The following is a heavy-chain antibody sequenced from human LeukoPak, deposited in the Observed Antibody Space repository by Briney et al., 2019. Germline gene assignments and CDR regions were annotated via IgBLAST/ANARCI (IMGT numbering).Heavy chain of an antibody. CDR3: AKTYDNLWYFDF. V-gene: IGHV3-23*01. CDR1: GLSAYG. Sequence: GGSLRLSCAASGLSAYGMIWVRQAPGKGLEWVSAISGGGDNTYYADSVKGRFTISQDNSKDTLYLQMNSLRAEDTAIYYCAKTYDNLWYFDFWGQGTLVTVSS. D-gene: IGHD1-1*01. J-gene: IGHJ4*02. CDR2: ISGGGDNT.